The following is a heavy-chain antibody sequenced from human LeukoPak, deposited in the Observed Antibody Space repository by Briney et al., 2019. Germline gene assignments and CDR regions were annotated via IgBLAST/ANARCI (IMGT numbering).Heavy chain of an antibody. D-gene: IGHD3-3*01. CDR3: ASARFWSGYYADY. CDR1: GGSFSGYY. J-gene: IGHJ4*02. Sequence: SETLSLTCAVYGGSFSGYYWSWIRQPPGKGLEWIGEINHSGSTNYNPSLKSRVTISVDTSKNQFSLKLSSVTAADTAVYYCASARFWSGYYADYWGQGTLVTVSS. CDR2: INHSGST. V-gene: IGHV4-34*01.